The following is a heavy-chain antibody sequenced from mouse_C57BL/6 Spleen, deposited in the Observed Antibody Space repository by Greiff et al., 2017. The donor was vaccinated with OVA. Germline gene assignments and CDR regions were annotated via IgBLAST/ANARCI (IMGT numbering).Heavy chain of an antibody. V-gene: IGHV7-3*01. D-gene: IGHD1-1*01. Sequence: EVKLVESGGGLVQPGGSLSLSYAASGFTFTDYYMSWVRQPPGKALEWLGFIRNKANGYTTEYSASVKGRFTISRDNSQSILYLQMNARRAEDSATDDCESAYNGSSSVYAMDYWGQGTSVTVAS. CDR1: GFTFTDYY. J-gene: IGHJ4*01. CDR2: IRNKANGYTT. CDR3: ESAYNGSSSVYAMDY.